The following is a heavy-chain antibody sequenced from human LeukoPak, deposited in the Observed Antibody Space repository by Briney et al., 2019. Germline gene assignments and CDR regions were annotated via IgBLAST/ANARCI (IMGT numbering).Heavy chain of an antibody. CDR2: IFFTGRA. Sequence: SETLSLTCTVSGGSVNSGAYYWSWIRQFPGKGLEWIGQIFFTGRADYNPSLKSRLAISIDTSRDQFSLELSSVSAADTATYYCARDRASGMDYWGQGILVTVSS. V-gene: IGHV4-31*03. J-gene: IGHJ4*02. CDR1: GGSVNSGAYY. D-gene: IGHD3-10*01. CDR3: ARDRASGMDY.